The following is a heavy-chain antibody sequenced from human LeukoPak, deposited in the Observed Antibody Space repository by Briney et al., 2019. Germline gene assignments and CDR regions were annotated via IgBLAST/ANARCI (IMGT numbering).Heavy chain of an antibody. CDR3: ARSFWIGDYAT. D-gene: IGHD4-17*01. Sequence: GGSLRLSCAASGFTFSNYWMSWVRQTPGKGLEWVSYISGSATTIYYADSVRGRFTISRDNAKNSLYLQMSSLRVEDTAVYYCARSFWIGDYATWGQGTLVTVSS. CDR1: GFTFSNYW. V-gene: IGHV3-48*04. J-gene: IGHJ5*02. CDR2: ISGSATTI.